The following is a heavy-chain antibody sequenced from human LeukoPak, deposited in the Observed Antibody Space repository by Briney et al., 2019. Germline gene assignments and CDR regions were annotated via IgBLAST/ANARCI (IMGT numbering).Heavy chain of an antibody. D-gene: IGHD6-19*01. V-gene: IGHV1-18*01. CDR2: ISAYNGNT. CDR3: ARRLIAVACFDY. Sequence: ASVKVSCKASGYTFTSYALNWVRQAPGQGLEWMGWISAYNGNTNYAQKLQGRVTMTTDTSTSTAYMELRSLRSDDTAVYYCARRLIAVACFDYWGQGTLVTVSS. CDR1: GYTFTSYA. J-gene: IGHJ4*02.